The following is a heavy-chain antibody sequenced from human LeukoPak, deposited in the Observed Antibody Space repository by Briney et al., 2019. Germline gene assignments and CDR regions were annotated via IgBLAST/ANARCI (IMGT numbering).Heavy chain of an antibody. CDR1: GGTFSSYA. Sequence: GASVKVSCKASGGTFSSYAISWVRQAPGQGLEWMGRIIPILGIANYAQKFQGRVTITVDKSTSTAYMELSSLRSEDTAVYYCARDRWGYCSSTTCYDDYYFDYWGQGTLVTVSS. V-gene: IGHV1-69*04. J-gene: IGHJ4*02. CDR2: IIPILGIA. D-gene: IGHD2-2*01. CDR3: ARDRWGYCSSTTCYDDYYFDY.